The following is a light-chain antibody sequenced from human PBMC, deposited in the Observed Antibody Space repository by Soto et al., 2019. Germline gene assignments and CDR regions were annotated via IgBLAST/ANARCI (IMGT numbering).Light chain of an antibody. CDR2: GAS. J-gene: IGKJ1*01. Sequence: EMVMTQSPSTLSVSPCERAPLSCMASQSVSSNLAWYQQKPGQAPRLLIYGASTRATGIPARFSGSGSGTEFTLTISSLQSEDFAVYYCQQYNNWPPWTFGQGTKVDIK. CDR1: QSVSSN. CDR3: QQYNNWPPWT. V-gene: IGKV3-15*01.